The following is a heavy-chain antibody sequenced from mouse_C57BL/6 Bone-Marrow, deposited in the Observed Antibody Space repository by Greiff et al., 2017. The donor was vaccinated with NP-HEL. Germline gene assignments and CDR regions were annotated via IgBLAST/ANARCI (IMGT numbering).Heavy chain of an antibody. CDR2: IWSDGII. CDR1: GFSLTNYG. J-gene: IGHJ4*01. Sequence: QVQLQQSGPGLVQPSQSLSITCTVSGFSLTNYGVYWVRQSPGKGLEWLGVIWSDGIIDSIAPFISRLSISKDNSKSQVFFKMNSLQANDTAIYYCARKENPLGTMDYWGQGTSVTVSS. V-gene: IGHV2-2*02. CDR3: ARKENPLGTMDY.